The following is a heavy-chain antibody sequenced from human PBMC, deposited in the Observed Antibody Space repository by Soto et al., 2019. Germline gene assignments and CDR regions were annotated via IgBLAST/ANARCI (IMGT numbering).Heavy chain of an antibody. V-gene: IGHV4-34*01. Sequence: SETLSLTCAVYGGSFSDYYWSWIRQPPGKGLEWIGEINHSASTNYNPSLKSRVTISVDTSKNQFSLKLTSVTAADTAVYYCARRDYGDRSYYFDYWGQGTLVTVSS. CDR3: ARRDYGDRSYYFDY. D-gene: IGHD4-17*01. CDR2: INHSAST. J-gene: IGHJ4*02. CDR1: GGSFSDYY.